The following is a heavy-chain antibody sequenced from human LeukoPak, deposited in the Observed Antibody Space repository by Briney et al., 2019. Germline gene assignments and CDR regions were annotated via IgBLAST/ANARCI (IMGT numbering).Heavy chain of an antibody. J-gene: IGHJ5*02. V-gene: IGHV1-2*02. CDR1: GYTFTDYY. CDR2: INPNSGGT. D-gene: IGHD2-8*01. CDR3: GGEMAGGGGRWSAP. Sequence: ASVKVSCKASGYTFTDYYMHWVRQAPGQGLEWMGWINPNSGGTNYAQQFQGRVTMTRDTSISTAYMELSNLRSDDTAVYYCGGEMAGGGGRWSAPWGQGPLVTVSS.